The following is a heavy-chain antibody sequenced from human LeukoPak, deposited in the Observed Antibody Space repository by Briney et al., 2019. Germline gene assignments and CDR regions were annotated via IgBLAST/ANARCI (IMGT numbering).Heavy chain of an antibody. Sequence: KPSETLSFTCTGSGGSVIIDTYYWSWLRQPPGKRLEWIGNIYYNGRTNYNPSLKSRVTILVDTSKNQFSLKLNSVTAADTAVYYCARVYTSSWCADVWGQGTTVTVSS. V-gene: IGHV4-61*01. D-gene: IGHD6-13*01. CDR3: ARVYTSSWCADV. CDR2: IYYNGRT. J-gene: IGHJ6*02. CDR1: GGSVIIDTYY.